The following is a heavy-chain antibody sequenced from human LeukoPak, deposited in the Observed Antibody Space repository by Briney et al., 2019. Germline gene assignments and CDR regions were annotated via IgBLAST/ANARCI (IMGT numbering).Heavy chain of an antibody. CDR2: ISAYNGNT. Sequence: ASVKVSCKASGYTFTSYGITWVRQAPGRGLEGMGWISAYNGNTNYAQKLQGRVTMTTDTSTSTDYMELSSLRSDDTAVYYCARGPTAAGGFYGSGIYGGEVDYWGQGTLVTVSS. J-gene: IGHJ4*02. D-gene: IGHD3-10*01. CDR3: ARGPTAAGGFYGSGIYGGEVDY. CDR1: GYTFTSYG. V-gene: IGHV1-18*01.